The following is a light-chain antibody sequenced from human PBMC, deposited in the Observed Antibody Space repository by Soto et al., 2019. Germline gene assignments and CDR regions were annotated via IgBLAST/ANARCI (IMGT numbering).Light chain of an antibody. CDR2: GGS. J-gene: IGKJ4*01. Sequence: DIQMTQSPSTLSASVGDRVIITCRASQTISSWLAWYQQKPGKAPNLLIHGGSILQSGVPPRFSGSGSGTDFTLTISSLQPEDFATYYCQQYNSYPLTFGGGTKVDIK. CDR3: QQYNSYPLT. CDR1: QTISSW. V-gene: IGKV1-5*01.